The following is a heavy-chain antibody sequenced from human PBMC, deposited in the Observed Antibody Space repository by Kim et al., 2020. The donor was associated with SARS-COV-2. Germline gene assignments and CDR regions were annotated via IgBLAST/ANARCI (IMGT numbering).Heavy chain of an antibody. Sequence: GHYVKARLTISRENAKTPMFLQMNSLRPEDTAVYYCGRVLKGGSYVLDYWGQGTLVTVSS. J-gene: IGHJ4*02. D-gene: IGHD1-26*01. V-gene: IGHV3-11*04. CDR3: GRVLKGGSYVLDY.